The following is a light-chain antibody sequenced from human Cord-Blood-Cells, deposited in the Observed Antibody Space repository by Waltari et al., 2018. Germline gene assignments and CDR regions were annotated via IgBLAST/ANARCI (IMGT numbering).Light chain of an antibody. V-gene: IGKV1-5*03. CDR1: QCISSW. Sequence: IQMTQPPSTLSASVGDRVTITCPASQCISSWLAWYQQQPGKATKLLIYKASSLESWVPSRLSGSGSGTEFTLTFSSRQPDDFATYYCQQKTFGQETKVEIK. CDR3: QQKT. CDR2: KAS. J-gene: IGKJ1*01.